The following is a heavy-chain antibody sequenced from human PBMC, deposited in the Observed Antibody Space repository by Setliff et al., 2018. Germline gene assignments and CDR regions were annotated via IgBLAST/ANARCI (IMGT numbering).Heavy chain of an antibody. CDR3: ARQMSPPGMARARGFNWFDP. Sequence: SETLSLTCSASGGPISSSSYYWVWIRQPPGKGLEWIGAIFYDGNSYYNLSLKGRVTMSVDTSKNVFSLKLRSVTAADTSVYYCARQMSPPGMARARGFNWFDPWGQGTQVTSPQ. V-gene: IGHV4-39*01. D-gene: IGHD3-10*01. CDR1: GGPISSSSYY. J-gene: IGHJ5*02. CDR2: IFYDGNS.